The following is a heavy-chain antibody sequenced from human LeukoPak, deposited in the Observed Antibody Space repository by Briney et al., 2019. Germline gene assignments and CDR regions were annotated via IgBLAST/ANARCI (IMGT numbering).Heavy chain of an antibody. J-gene: IGHJ2*01. V-gene: IGHV1-18*01. CDR1: GYSFINYG. Sequence: ASVKVSCKPSGYSFINYGIGWVRQAPGQGLEWMGWISAHNGNTNYGQNLQGRVTLTTDTSTSTAYMELRSLRSDDTAVYYCARDGYFDLWGRGTLVTVSS. CDR3: ARDGYFDL. CDR2: ISAHNGNT.